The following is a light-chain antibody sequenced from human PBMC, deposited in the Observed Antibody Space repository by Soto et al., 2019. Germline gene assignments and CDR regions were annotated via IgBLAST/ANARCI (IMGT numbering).Light chain of an antibody. V-gene: IGKV1-16*01. CDR2: AAS. CDR1: QDVSNY. CDR3: QQYSTRPYT. Sequence: DIEMTQSPSSLSASIGDRANITCRASQDVSNYLAWFQQQPGKAPKSLIYAASNMRSGVPSRFSGRGSGTDFNLTISSLQADDFGNYFCQQYSTRPYTFGQGTHLEIK. J-gene: IGKJ2*01.